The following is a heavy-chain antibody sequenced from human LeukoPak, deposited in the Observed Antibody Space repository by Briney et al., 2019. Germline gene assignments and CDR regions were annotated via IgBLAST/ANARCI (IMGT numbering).Heavy chain of an antibody. J-gene: IGHJ4*02. Sequence: SETLSLTCSVSDDSISRRGYYWSWIRQRPGMGLEWMGYIYYTGRSRNTYYNLALKSRVTMSIDTGERHFSLRLTSVTAADTAVYYCANSLPTVSTRNYFDYWGQGTLVIVSS. CDR1: DDSISRRGYY. V-gene: IGHV4-31*03. D-gene: IGHD5/OR15-5a*01. CDR2: IYYTGRSRNT. CDR3: ANSLPTVSTRNYFDY.